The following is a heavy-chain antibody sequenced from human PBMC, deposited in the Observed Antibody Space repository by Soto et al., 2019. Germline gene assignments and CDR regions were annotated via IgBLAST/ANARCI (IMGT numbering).Heavy chain of an antibody. D-gene: IGHD2-15*01. Sequence: EVPLVESGGGLVQPGGSLRLSCAASGFTFSTYTMNWVRQTPGKGLEWVSSISSGSNYIYYADSLKGRFTISRDNAKNSLYLQMNSLRAEDTAVYYCARDYGKLNPWGQGTLVTVSS. V-gene: IGHV3-21*01. CDR3: ARDYGKLNP. J-gene: IGHJ5*02. CDR2: ISSGSNYI. CDR1: GFTFSTYT.